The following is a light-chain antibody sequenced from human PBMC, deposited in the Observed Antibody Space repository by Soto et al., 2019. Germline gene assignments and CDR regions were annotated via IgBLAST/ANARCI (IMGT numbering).Light chain of an antibody. J-gene: IGKJ4*01. V-gene: IGKV2-30*01. CDR2: QVS. CDR1: QSLVFSDGNTF. CDR3: VQATHWPLT. Sequence: DVVLTQTPLSLPVTLGQPASISCRSSQSLVFSDGNTFLSWFQQRPGQSPRRLIYQVSNRDSGVPDRFSGSGSGTDFTRKISRVEAEDVGIYYCVQATHWPLTFGGGTKVEI.